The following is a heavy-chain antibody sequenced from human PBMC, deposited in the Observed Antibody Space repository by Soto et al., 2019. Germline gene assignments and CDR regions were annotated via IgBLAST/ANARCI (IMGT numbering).Heavy chain of an antibody. J-gene: IGHJ4*02. CDR3: EVPKLELRTFVS. Sequence: SGTLALTCAVSGESFSGYYWSWIRQPPGKGMEWIGEINHSGSTNYNPSLKSRVTISVDTSKNQFSLKLSSVTAADTAVDYCEVPKLELRTFVSWGQGSLVA. V-gene: IGHV4-34*01. D-gene: IGHD1-7*01. CDR1: GESFSGYY. CDR2: INHSGST.